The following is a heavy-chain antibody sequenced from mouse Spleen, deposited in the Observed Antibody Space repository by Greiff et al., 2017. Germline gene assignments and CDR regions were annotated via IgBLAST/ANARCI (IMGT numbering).Heavy chain of an antibody. CDR3: ARDRGYYGDYDYAMDY. Sequence: DVKLVESEGGLVQPGSSMKLSCTASGFTFSDYYMAWVRQVPEKGLEWVANINYDGSSTYYLDSLKSRFIISRDNAKNILYLQMSSLKSEDTATYYCARDRGYYGDYDYAMDYWGQGTSVTVSS. CDR2: INYDGSST. CDR1: GFTFSDYY. J-gene: IGHJ4*01. D-gene: IGHD2-13*01. V-gene: IGHV5-16*01.